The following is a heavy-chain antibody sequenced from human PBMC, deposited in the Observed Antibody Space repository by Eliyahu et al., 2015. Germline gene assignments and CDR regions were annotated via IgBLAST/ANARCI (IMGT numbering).Heavy chain of an antibody. Sequence: QVQLVESGGGVVQPGTSLRLXCAXXGFSTSNXXXXWXRQAPGEGLEWVAFISDDAAVEWYADSVKDRFFISRDTSRSTFYLQMNSLRIEDTAVYYCAKDYHTMWCIDHWGQGALVTVAS. CDR2: ISDDAAVE. J-gene: IGHJ4*02. V-gene: IGHV3-30*18. CDR3: AKDYHTMWCIDH. D-gene: IGHD2-8*02. CDR1: GFSTSNXX.